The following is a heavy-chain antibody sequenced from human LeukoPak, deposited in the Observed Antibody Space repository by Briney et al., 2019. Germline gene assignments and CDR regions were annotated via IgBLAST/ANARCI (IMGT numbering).Heavy chain of an antibody. CDR1: GGSFSGYY. CDR2: IYYSGST. CDR3: ARSQYSSSLHGMDV. D-gene: IGHD6-13*01. Sequence: SETLSLTCAVYGGSFSGYYWSWIRQPPGKGLEWIGYIYYSGSTNYNPSLKSRVTISVDTSKNQFSLKLSSVTAADTAVYYCARSQYSSSLHGMDVWGQGTTVTVSS. J-gene: IGHJ6*02. V-gene: IGHV4-59*01.